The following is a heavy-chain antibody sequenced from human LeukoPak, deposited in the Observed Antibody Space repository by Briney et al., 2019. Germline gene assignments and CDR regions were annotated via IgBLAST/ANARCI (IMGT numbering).Heavy chain of an antibody. CDR1: GYTLNNYD. Sequence: GASVKVSCKASGYTLNNYDINWVRQAPGQGLEWMGWISPYNDNTYSAQKFQGRVTMATDTSTNTAYMELRSLTSDDTAVYFCTRARGGLRNAFDIWGQRTMVTVSS. V-gene: IGHV1-18*01. D-gene: IGHD3-16*01. J-gene: IGHJ3*02. CDR3: TRARGGLRNAFDI. CDR2: ISPYNDNT.